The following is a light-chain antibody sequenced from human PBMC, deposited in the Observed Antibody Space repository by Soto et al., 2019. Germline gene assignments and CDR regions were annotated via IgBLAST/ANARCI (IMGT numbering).Light chain of an antibody. CDR3: QHYGDSLFT. CDR2: NTS. CDR1: RSVGNYY. Sequence: EIVLTQSPGTLSLSPGESATLSCRASRSVGNYYLAWYQQKPGQAPRVLISNTSSRATGIPDRFSGSGSGTDFTLTISRLEPEDFAVYYCQHYGDSLFTFGPGTRVEFK. J-gene: IGKJ3*01. V-gene: IGKV3-20*01.